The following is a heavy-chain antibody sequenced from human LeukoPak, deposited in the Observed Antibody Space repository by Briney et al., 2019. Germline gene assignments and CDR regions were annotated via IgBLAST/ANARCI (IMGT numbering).Heavy chain of an antibody. J-gene: IGHJ4*02. V-gene: IGHV3-21*01. CDR1: GFTFSSNA. CDR2: ISSSSSYI. Sequence: SGGSLRLSCAASGFTFSSNAMSWVRQAPGKGLEWVSSISSSSSYIYYADSVKGRFTISRDNAKNSLYLQMNSLRAEDTAVYYCMVVAATKDSFDYWGQGTLVTVSS. D-gene: IGHD2-15*01. CDR3: MVVAATKDSFDY.